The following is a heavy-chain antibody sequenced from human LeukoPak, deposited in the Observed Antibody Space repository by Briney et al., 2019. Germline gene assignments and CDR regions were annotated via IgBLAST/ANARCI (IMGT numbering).Heavy chain of an antibody. Sequence: GGSLRLSCVASGFTLSNYDMHWVRQATGKGPEWVSAIGIAGDTYYEDSVKGRFTISRENAKNSLYLQMNSLRAGDTAVYYCARARGLRYFDPNGDFDYWGQGTLVTVSS. CDR3: ARARGLRYFDPNGDFDY. J-gene: IGHJ4*02. D-gene: IGHD3-9*01. V-gene: IGHV3-13*01. CDR2: IGIAGDT. CDR1: GFTLSNYD.